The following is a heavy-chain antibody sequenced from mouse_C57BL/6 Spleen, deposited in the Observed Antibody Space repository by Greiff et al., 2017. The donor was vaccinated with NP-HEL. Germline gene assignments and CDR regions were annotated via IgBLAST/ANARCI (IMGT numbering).Heavy chain of an antibody. D-gene: IGHD2-4*01. CDR3: ARSGDDYDVRGGAMDY. J-gene: IGHJ4*01. CDR1: GFTFTDYY. Sequence: EVQVVESGGGLVQPGGSLSLSCAASGFTFTDYYMSWVRQPPGKALEWLGFIRNKANGYTTEYSASVKGRFTISRDNSQSILYLQMNALRAEDSATYYCARSGDDYDVRGGAMDYWGQGTSVTVSS. V-gene: IGHV7-3*01. CDR2: IRNKANGYTT.